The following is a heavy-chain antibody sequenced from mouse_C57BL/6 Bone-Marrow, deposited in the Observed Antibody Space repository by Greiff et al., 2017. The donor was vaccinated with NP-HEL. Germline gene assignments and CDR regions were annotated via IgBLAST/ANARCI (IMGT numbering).Heavy chain of an antibody. CDR2: IWSGGST. D-gene: IGHD1-1*01. Sequence: VQLVESGPGLVQPSQSLSITCTVSGFSLTSYGVHWVRQSPGKGLEWLGVIWSGGSTDYNAAFISSLSISNDNSTSQVFFKMNSLKAADTAIYYCVRRGTTLAVFDYWGKGTTLTVSS. J-gene: IGHJ2*01. V-gene: IGHV2-2*01. CDR3: VRRGTTLAVFDY. CDR1: GFSLTSYG.